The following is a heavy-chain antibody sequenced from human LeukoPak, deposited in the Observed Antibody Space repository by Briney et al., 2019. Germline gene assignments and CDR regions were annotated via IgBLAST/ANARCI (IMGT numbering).Heavy chain of an antibody. CDR1: GFTFSNYA. V-gene: IGHV3-30-3*01. CDR3: ARDGDCSGGSCYQLGDY. CDR2: ISYDGSNK. J-gene: IGHJ4*02. D-gene: IGHD2-15*01. Sequence: GGSQRLSCAASGFTFSNYAMHWVRQAPGKGLEWVAVISYDGSNKYYTDSVKGRFTISRDDSKNTLYLQMNSLRAEDTAVYYCARDGDCSGGSCYQLGDYWGQGTLVTVSS.